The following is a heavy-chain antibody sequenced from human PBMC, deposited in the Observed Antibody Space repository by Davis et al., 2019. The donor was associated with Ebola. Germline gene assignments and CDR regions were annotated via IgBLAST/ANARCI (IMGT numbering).Heavy chain of an antibody. J-gene: IGHJ4*02. Sequence: PSETLSLTCAVYGGSFSGYYWSWIRQPPGKGLEWIGEINHSGSTNYNPSLKSRVTISVDTSKNQFSLKLSSVTAADTAVYYCARGIRYYDSSGYYEGYYFDYWGQGTLVTVSS. V-gene: IGHV4-34*01. D-gene: IGHD3-22*01. CDR2: INHSGST. CDR1: GGSFSGYY. CDR3: ARGIRYYDSSGYYEGYYFDY.